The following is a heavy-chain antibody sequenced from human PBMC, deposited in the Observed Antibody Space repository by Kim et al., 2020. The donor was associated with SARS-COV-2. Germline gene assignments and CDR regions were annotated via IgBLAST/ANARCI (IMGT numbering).Heavy chain of an antibody. D-gene: IGHD6-19*01. CDR3: ARDPGIAVAGDY. Sequence: SVKVSCKASGGTFSSYAISWVRQAPGQGLEWMGGIIPIFGTANYAQKFQGRVTITADESTSSAYMELSSLRSEDTAVYYCARDPGIAVAGDYWGQGTLVTVSS. J-gene: IGHJ4*02. CDR2: IIPIFGTA. CDR1: GGTFSSYA. V-gene: IGHV1-69*13.